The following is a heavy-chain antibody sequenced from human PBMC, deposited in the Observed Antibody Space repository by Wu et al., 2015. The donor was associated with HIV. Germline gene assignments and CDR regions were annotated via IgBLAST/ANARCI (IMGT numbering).Heavy chain of an antibody. Sequence: QVQLVQSGAEVKKPGASVKVSCKASGYTFTSYYMHWVRQAPGQGLEWMGIINPSGGSTSYAQKFQGRVTMTRDTSTSTVYMELSSLRSEDTAVYYCARAYGDYDDGHYYYYYMDVWGKGTTVTVSS. CDR1: GYTFTSYY. CDR3: ARAYGDYDDGHYYYYYMDV. J-gene: IGHJ6*03. V-gene: IGHV1-46*03. CDR2: INPSGGST. D-gene: IGHD4-17*01.